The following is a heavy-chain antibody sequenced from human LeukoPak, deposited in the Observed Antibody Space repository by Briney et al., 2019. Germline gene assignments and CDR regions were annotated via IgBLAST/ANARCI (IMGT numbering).Heavy chain of an antibody. CDR3: ARATYSNYFGY. J-gene: IGHJ4*02. Sequence: ASVEVSCKASGYTFTSYAMHWVRQAPGQRLEWMGWIDAGNGNTKYSQKFQGRVTITRDTSASTAYMELSSLRSEDTAVYYCARATYSNYFGYWGQGTLVTVSS. V-gene: IGHV1-3*01. CDR2: IDAGNGNT. CDR1: GYTFTSYA. D-gene: IGHD4-11*01.